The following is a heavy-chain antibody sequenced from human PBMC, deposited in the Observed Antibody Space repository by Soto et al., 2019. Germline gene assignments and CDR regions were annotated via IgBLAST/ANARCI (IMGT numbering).Heavy chain of an antibody. D-gene: IGHD2-2*01. V-gene: IGHV3-30*18. CDR2: ISYDGSNK. CDR1: GFTFSSYG. Sequence: PGGSLRLSCAASGFTFSSYGMHWVRQAPGKGLEWVAVISYDGSNKYYADSVKGRFTISRDNSKNTLYLQMNSLRAEDTAVYYCAKSQDRYCSSTSCYRHYMDVWGKGTTVTVSS. J-gene: IGHJ6*03. CDR3: AKSQDRYCSSTSCYRHYMDV.